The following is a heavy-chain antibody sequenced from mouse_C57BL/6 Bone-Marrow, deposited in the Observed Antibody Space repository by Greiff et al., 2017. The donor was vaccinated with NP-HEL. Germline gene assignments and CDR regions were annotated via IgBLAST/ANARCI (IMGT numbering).Heavy chain of an antibody. D-gene: IGHD3-3*01. CDR1: GYTFTSYW. CDR2: IYPGSGST. CDR3: ARKEGPSDWDFDV. V-gene: IGHV1-55*01. Sequence: VQLQQPGAELVKPGASVKMSCKASGYTFTSYWITWVKQRPGQGLEWIGDIYPGSGSTNYNEKFKSKATLTVDTSSSTAYMQLSSLTSEDSAVYYGARKEGPSDWDFDVWGTGTTVTVSS. J-gene: IGHJ1*03.